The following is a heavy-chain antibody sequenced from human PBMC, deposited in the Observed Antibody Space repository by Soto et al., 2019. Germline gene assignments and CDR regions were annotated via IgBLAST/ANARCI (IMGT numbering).Heavy chain of an antibody. CDR1: GGSISSGGYY. CDR2: IYYSGST. D-gene: IGHD3-22*01. CDR3: ARVDYDSTGYSPGAFDI. J-gene: IGHJ3*02. Sequence: SETLSLTCTVSGGSISSGGYYWSWIRQHPGKGLEWIGYIYYSGSTYYNPSLKSRVTISVDTPKNQFPLKLSSVTAADTAVYYFARVDYDSTGYSPGAFDIWRQGTMVTVS. V-gene: IGHV4-31*03.